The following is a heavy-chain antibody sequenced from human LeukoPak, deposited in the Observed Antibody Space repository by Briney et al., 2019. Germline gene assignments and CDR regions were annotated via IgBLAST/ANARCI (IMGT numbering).Heavy chain of an antibody. D-gene: IGHD4-23*01. J-gene: IGHJ4*02. CDR3: ARLEDYGGGAPFDY. CDR2: IIPIFGTA. Sequence: GSSVKVSCKASGGTFSSYAISWVRQAPGQGLEWMGGIIPIFGTANYAQKFQGRVTITADKSTSTAYMELSSLRSEDTAVYYCARLEDYGGGAPFDYWGPGTLVTVSS. V-gene: IGHV1-69*06. CDR1: GGTFSSYA.